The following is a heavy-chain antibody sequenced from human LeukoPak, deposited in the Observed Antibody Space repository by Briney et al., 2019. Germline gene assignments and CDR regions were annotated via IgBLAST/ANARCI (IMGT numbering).Heavy chain of an antibody. CDR3: AKDPSTFLTTGWYFDL. CDR1: GFTFSSHG. CDR2: ITSGTRT. Sequence: PGGSLRLSCVASGFTFSSHGMNWVRQAPGKGLEWVSGITSGTRTYYADSVKGRFAISRDNSKNTMHLQMNSLRAEDTAVYYCAKDPSTFLTTGWYFDLWGRGTLVTVSS. D-gene: IGHD4-17*01. J-gene: IGHJ2*01. V-gene: IGHV3-23*01.